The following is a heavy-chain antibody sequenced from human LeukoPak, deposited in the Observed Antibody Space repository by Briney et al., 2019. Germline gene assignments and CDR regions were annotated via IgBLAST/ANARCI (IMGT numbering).Heavy chain of an antibody. D-gene: IGHD3-22*01. J-gene: IGHJ6*02. Sequence: PSQTLSLTCIVSGGSISSGDHYWRWIRQPPGKGLEWIVYIYYSGSTYYNPSLKSRVTISVDTSKNQFSLKLSSVTAADTAVYYCARTPNYYDSSGYGYYYTMDVWGQGTTVTVSS. CDR3: ARTPNYYDSSGYGYYYTMDV. CDR1: GGSISSGDHY. V-gene: IGHV4-30-4*01. CDR2: IYYSGST.